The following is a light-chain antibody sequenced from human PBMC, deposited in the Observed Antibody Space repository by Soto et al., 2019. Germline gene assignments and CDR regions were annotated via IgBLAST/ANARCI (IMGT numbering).Light chain of an antibody. V-gene: IGKV1-39*01. CDR1: QTISTC. CDR2: GAS. Sequence: DIQMTQFPSSLPASVGDRVTITCRASQTISTCLNWYQQKAGTAPKLLIYGASDLESGIPSRFSGSGSGTYFTLTISSLQPEDFAIYYCQQCLTTPRTFGQGTRVEI. CDR3: QQCLTTPRT. J-gene: IGKJ1*01.